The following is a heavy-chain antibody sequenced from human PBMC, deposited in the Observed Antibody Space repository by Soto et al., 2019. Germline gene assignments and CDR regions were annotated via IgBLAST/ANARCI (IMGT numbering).Heavy chain of an antibody. V-gene: IGHV3-23*01. CDR3: AKNGQWLATPPEA. J-gene: IGHJ4*02. D-gene: IGHD6-19*01. CDR1: GFSFGTFV. CDR2: ITDSGYTA. Sequence: EMQLLESGGASVQPGGSLRLSCAASGFSFGTFVMTWFRQAPGGGLEWVASITDSGYTASYAETVEGRFTVSRDNSKNKLHLQMNDLRAEDTATHYCAKNGQWLATPPEAWGQGTLVTVSS.